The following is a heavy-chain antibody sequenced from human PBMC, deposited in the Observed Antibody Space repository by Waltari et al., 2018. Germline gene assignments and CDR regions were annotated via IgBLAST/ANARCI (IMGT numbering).Heavy chain of an antibody. J-gene: IGHJ6*02. D-gene: IGHD5-18*01. CDR3: ARVGKARGYSYGYRFDLDV. V-gene: IGHV4-38-2*01. CDR2: IYHRGST. CDR1: GYSISSGYY. Sequence: QVQLQESGPGLVKPSETLSLTCAVSGYSISSGYYWRWVRLPPGKGLEWFGSIYHRGSTYHNPSLKSRVTISVDTSKNQFSLKLSSVTAADTAVYYCARVGKARGYSYGYRFDLDVWGQGTTVTVSS.